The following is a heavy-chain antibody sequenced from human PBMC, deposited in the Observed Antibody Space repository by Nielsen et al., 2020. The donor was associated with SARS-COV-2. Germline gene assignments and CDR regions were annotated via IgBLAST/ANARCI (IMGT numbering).Heavy chain of an antibody. V-gene: IGHV3-7*01. Sequence: GESLKISCAASGFTFSSYWMSWVRQAPGKGLEWVANIKQDGSEKYYVDSVKGRFTISRDNSKNTLYLQMNSLRAEDTAVYYCARELYGDYGADYWGQGTLVTVSS. CDR3: ARELYGDYGADY. CDR1: GFTFSSYW. D-gene: IGHD4-17*01. CDR2: IKQDGSEK. J-gene: IGHJ4*02.